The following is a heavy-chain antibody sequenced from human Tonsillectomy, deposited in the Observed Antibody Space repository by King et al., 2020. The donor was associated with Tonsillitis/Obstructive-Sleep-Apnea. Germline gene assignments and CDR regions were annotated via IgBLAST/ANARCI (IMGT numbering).Heavy chain of an antibody. J-gene: IGHJ5*02. CDR1: GGSISSYY. CDR3: AASGDWNYDENWFDP. Sequence: VQLQESGPGLVKPSETLSLTCTVSGGSISSYYWSWIRQPPGKGLEWIGYIYYSGSTNYNPSLQSRVTISVDTSKNQFSLKLSSVTAADTAVYYCAASGDWNYDENWFDPWGQGTLVTVSS. D-gene: IGHD1-7*01. V-gene: IGHV4-59*01. CDR2: IYYSGST.